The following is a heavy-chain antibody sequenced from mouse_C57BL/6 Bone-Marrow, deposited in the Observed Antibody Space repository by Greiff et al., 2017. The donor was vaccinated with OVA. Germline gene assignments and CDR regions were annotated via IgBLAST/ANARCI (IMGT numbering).Heavy chain of an antibody. Sequence: QVHVKQSGAELVRPGSSVKLSCKASGYPFTSYWMDWVKQRPGQGLEWIGNIYPSDSETPYNQKFKDKATLTVDKSSSPAYMQLSSLTSEDSAVYYCARRDYWGQGTTLTVSS. CDR3: ARRDY. J-gene: IGHJ2*01. CDR1: GYPFTSYW. V-gene: IGHV1-61*01. CDR2: IYPSDSET.